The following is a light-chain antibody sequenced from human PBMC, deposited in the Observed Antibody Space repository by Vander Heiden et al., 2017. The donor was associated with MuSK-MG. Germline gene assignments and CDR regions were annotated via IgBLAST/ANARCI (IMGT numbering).Light chain of an antibody. Sequence: HSALTQPAPVSGSPGQSITISCTGASSDVGGYDYVSWYQQHPGTVPKLLLYDVNNRPSGVSYRFSGSRSGNTASPTISGLQAEDEADYYCSSYTSGTTLVVFGGGTKLTVL. V-gene: IGLV2-14*03. CDR1: SSDVGGYDY. J-gene: IGLJ2*01. CDR3: SSYTSGTTLVV. CDR2: DVN.